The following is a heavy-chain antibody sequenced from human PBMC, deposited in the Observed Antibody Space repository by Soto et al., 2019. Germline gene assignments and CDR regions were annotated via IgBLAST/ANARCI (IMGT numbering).Heavy chain of an antibody. Sequence: GGSLRLSCAASGFTFSSYAMSWVRQAPGKGLEWVSAISGSGGSTYYADSVKGRFTISRDNSKNTLYLQMNSLRAEETAVYYCAKDWHTIFGVVITASWDYYYYYMDVWGKGTTVTVSS. J-gene: IGHJ6*03. CDR3: AKDWHTIFGVVITASWDYYYYYMDV. CDR2: ISGSGGST. D-gene: IGHD3-3*01. V-gene: IGHV3-23*01. CDR1: GFTFSSYA.